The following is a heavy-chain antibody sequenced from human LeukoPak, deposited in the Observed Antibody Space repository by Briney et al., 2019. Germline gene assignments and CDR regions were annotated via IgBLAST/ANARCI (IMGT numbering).Heavy chain of an antibody. J-gene: IGHJ4*02. CDR3: AANGGYSSSSLQGTFAFDY. D-gene: IGHD6-6*01. Sequence: GGSLRLSCAASGFTVSSYYMSWVRQAPRKGLEWVSIIYSGGSTYYADSVKGRFSISRDNSKNTLYLQMNSLRAEDTAVYYCAANGGYSSSSLQGTFAFDYWGQGTLGTVSS. V-gene: IGHV3-53*01. CDR1: GFTVSSYY. CDR2: IYSGGST.